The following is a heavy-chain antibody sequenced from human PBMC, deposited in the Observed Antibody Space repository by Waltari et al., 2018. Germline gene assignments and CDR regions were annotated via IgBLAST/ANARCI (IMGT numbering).Heavy chain of an antibody. J-gene: IGHJ4*02. CDR3: AREELPPIAVAGLY. CDR1: GGSISSSPYY. V-gene: IGHV4-39*02. Sequence: QLQLQESGPGLVKPSETLSLTCTVSGGSISSSPYYWGWLRRPPGKGLEWIASIYYSGSTYYNPSLKSRVTISVDTSKNQFSLKLSSVSATDTAVYYCAREELPPIAVAGLYWGQGTLVTVSS. CDR2: IYYSGST. D-gene: IGHD6-19*01.